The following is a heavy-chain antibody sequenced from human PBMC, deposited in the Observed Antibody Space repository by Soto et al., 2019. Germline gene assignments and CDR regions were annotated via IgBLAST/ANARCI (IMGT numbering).Heavy chain of an antibody. J-gene: IGHJ4*02. D-gene: IGHD6-19*01. CDR3: ARILRDSQGWYQHDF. Sequence: SETMCPRSSVLRGYIDTCGWSCIRQSLGKGLEWIAYISNSGSANYTPSLESRVSVSVDTAKKEFSLKLNSVTAADTATYYGARILRDSQGWYQHDFWGQGTLVPVSS. V-gene: IGHV4-59*01. CDR1: RGYIDTCG. CDR2: ISNSGSA.